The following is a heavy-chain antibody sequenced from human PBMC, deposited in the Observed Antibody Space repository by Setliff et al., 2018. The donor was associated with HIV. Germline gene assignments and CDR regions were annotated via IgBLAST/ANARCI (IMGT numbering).Heavy chain of an antibody. CDR3: AKDDVPSDFDI. V-gene: IGHV3-23*01. Sequence: GEYLKISCAAAGFYFSIYAMSWVRQAPGKGLEWVSGISGSGGSTYYADSVKGRFTISRDNSKNTLYLQMNSLRAEDTAVYYCAKDDVPSDFDIWGQGTMVTVSS. J-gene: IGHJ3*02. CDR2: ISGSGGST. CDR1: GFYFSIYA. D-gene: IGHD1-26*01.